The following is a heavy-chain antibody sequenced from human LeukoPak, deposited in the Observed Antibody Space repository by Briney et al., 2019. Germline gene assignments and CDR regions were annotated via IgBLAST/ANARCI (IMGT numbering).Heavy chain of an antibody. Sequence: PSETLSLTCTVSGGSISSSSYYWGWIRQPPGKGLEWIGSIYYSGSTYYNPSLKSRVTISVDTSKNQFSLKLSSVTAADTAVYYCASYGDYVPDYWGQGTLVTVSS. V-gene: IGHV4-39*07. J-gene: IGHJ4*02. CDR3: ASYGDYVPDY. CDR2: IYYSGST. D-gene: IGHD4-17*01. CDR1: GGSISSSSYY.